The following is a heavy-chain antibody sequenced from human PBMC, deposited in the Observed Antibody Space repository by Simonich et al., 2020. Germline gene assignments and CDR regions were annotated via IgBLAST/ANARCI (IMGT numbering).Heavy chain of an antibody. J-gene: IGHJ6*03. Sequence: QVKLVQYGAEGKKPGASVKVSCKAPGSTCTGDYLHWGRPAPGQGLGSCGWIHPNSGGTNYAQKLQGRVTMTRDTSISTAYMELSRLRSDDTAVYYCARDRAARYYYYYYMDVWGKGTTVTVSS. CDR1: GSTCTGDY. CDR3: ARDRAARYYYYYYMDV. CDR2: IHPNSGGT. V-gene: IGHV1-2*02. D-gene: IGHD6-6*01.